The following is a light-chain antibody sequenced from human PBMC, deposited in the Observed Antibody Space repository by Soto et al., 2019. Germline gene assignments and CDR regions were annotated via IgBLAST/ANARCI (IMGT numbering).Light chain of an antibody. CDR2: EAA. CDR3: TSYTSTSTLV. J-gene: IGLJ2*01. V-gene: IGLV2-14*01. Sequence: QSALTQPASVSGSPGQSITISCTGTSNDIGANDYVSWYQDHPGQAPKILIYEAANRPSGVSHRFSGSKSGNTASLTISGLQAEDEADYFCTSYTSTSTLVFGGGTKLTVL. CDR1: SNDIGANDY.